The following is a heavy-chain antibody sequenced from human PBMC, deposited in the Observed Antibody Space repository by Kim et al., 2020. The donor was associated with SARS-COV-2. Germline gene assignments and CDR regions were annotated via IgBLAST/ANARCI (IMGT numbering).Heavy chain of an antibody. D-gene: IGHD1-26*01. V-gene: IGHV4-31*03. CDR2: IYYSGST. CDR3: AGDPWDGGMDV. Sequence: SETLSLTCTVSGGSISSGGYYWSWIRQHPGKGLEWIGYIYYSGSTYYNPSLKSRVTISVDTSKNQFSLKLSSVTAADTAVYYCAGDPWDGGMDVWGQGTTVTVSS. CDR1: GGSISSGGYY. J-gene: IGHJ6*02.